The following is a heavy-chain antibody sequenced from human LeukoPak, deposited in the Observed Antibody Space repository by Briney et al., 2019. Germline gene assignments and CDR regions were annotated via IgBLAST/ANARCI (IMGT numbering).Heavy chain of an antibody. CDR1: GGSISSGDYY. D-gene: IGHD3-22*01. J-gene: IGHJ4*02. CDR3: ASYDVSGFGY. V-gene: IGHV4-30-4*01. CDR2: IYYSGST. Sequence: SQTLSLTCSVSGGSISSGDYYWRWIRQPPGKGLEWLGYIYYSGSTYYNPSLKSRVTISVDTPKNQFSLKLTSVTAADTAVYFCASYDVSGFGYWGQGTLVTVSS.